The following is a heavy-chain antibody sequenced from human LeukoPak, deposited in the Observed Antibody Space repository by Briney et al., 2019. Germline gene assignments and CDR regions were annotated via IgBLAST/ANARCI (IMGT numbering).Heavy chain of an antibody. V-gene: IGHV4-59*01. CDR1: GGSISSYY. J-gene: IGHJ4*02. CDR3: ARDLPIDY. Sequence: SETLSLTCTVSGGSISSYYWSWIRQPPGKGLEWIGYIYYSGSTNYSPSLKSRVTISVDTSKNQFSLKLSSVSAADTAVYYCARDLPIDYWGQGTLVTVSS. CDR2: IYYSGST.